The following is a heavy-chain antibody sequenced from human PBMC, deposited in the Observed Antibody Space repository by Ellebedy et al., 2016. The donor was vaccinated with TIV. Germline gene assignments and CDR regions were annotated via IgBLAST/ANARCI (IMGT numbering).Heavy chain of an antibody. D-gene: IGHD4-17*01. Sequence: PGGSLRLSCAVSGFSFRSYWMSWVRQAPGKGLEWVANIRGDSEKYYVDSVKGRFTISRDNSENSLYLQMDNLRVDDTAVYFCARRGSYGDYAVQVNPWFDPWGQGTLVTVSS. J-gene: IGHJ5*02. V-gene: IGHV3-7*01. CDR2: IRGDSEK. CDR3: ARRGSYGDYAVQVNPWFDP. CDR1: GFSFRSYW.